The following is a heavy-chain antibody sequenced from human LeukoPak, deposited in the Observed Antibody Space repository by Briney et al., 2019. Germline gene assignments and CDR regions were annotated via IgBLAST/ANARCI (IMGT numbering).Heavy chain of an antibody. Sequence: SETLSLTCTVSGNSFGDYYWSWIRQPAGKGLEWIGYIYYDGSIYYNPSLRSRVTMSVDTSKNQFSLRLNSVTAVDTAVYYCARKPDSRNWFDPWGQGTLVIVSS. CDR1: GNSFGDYY. V-gene: IGHV4-59*04. CDR2: IYYDGSI. D-gene: IGHD1-14*01. CDR3: ARKPDSRNWFDP. J-gene: IGHJ5*02.